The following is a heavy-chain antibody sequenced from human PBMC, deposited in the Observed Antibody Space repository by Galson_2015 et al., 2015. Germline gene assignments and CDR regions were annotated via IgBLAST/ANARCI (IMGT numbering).Heavy chain of an antibody. V-gene: IGHV3-30*01. CDR2: ISYDGSNK. D-gene: IGHD3-10*01. CDR1: GFTFSSYA. J-gene: IGHJ4*02. Sequence: SLRLSCAASGFTFSSYAMHWVRQAPGKGLEWAAVISYDGSNKYYADSVKGRFTISRDNSKNTLYLQMNSLRAEDTAVYYCARETYITMVQGVIGYWGQGTLVTVSS. CDR3: ARETYITMVQGVIGY.